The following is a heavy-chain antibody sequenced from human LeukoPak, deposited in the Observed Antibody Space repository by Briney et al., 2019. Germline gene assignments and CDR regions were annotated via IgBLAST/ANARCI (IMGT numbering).Heavy chain of an antibody. Sequence: SETLSLTCIVSGDSISSTSYYWAWIRQPPGKGLVWIGMIFYSGSAYYTPSLRGRVTLSVDTSRNQFSLNLISVTAADTGVYFCARQQSDTSLFDPWGQGTLVTVSS. V-gene: IGHV4-39*01. D-gene: IGHD2-21*02. CDR3: ARQQSDTSLFDP. CDR2: IFYSGSA. CDR1: GDSISSTSYY. J-gene: IGHJ5*02.